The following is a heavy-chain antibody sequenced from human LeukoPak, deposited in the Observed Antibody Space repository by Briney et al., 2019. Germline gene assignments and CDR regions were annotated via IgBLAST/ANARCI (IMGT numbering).Heavy chain of an antibody. D-gene: IGHD3-10*01. CDR3: AKEGMIRGVIDY. CDR1: RASISPYY. Sequence: SETLSLTCTVSRASISPYYWSWIRQPAGKGLEWIGHIYTSGSANYNPSFKSRVTMSLDTPKNQFSLKLNSVTAADTAVYYCAKEGMIRGVIDYWGQGALVTVSS. J-gene: IGHJ4*02. CDR2: IYTSGSA. V-gene: IGHV4-4*07.